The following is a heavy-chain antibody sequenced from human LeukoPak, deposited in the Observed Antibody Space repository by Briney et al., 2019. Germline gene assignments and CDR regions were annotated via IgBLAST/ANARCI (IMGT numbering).Heavy chain of an antibody. J-gene: IGHJ4*02. CDR3: ARVHGGYDY. CDR1: GGTFSSYA. CDR2: IIPILGIA. V-gene: IGHV1-69*04. Sequence: AASVKVSCKASGGTFSSYAISWVRQAPGQGLEWMGRIIPILGIANYAQKFQARVTITADKSTSTAYMELSSLRSEDTAVYYCARVHGGYDYWGQGTLVTVSS. D-gene: IGHD3-10*01.